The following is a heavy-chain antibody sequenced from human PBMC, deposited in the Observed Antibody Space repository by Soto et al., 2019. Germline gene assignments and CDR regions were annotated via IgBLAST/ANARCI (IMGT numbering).Heavy chain of an antibody. Sequence: QVQLVQSGAEVKKPGTSVRISCKTSGYTFSNYDINWVRQAAGQGLEWMGWMNPESGYTGSARNFQGRVTMTRDTSMTTAYMELSSLRSEDTAMYYCARVMGSVDFWGQGTLVTVSS. D-gene: IGHD1-26*01. J-gene: IGHJ4*02. CDR3: ARVMGSVDF. CDR1: GYTFSNYD. CDR2: MNPESGYT. V-gene: IGHV1-8*01.